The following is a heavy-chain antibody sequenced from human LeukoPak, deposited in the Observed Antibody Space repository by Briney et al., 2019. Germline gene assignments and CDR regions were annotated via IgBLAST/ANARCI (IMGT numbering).Heavy chain of an antibody. CDR3: ARDLFRNRYSSSLGY. V-gene: IGHV1-2*02. CDR2: INPNSGGT. CDR1: GYTFTGYY. D-gene: IGHD6-13*01. Sequence: ASVKVSCKASGYTFTGYYMHWVRQAPGQGLEWMGWINPNSGGTNYAQKFQGRVTMTRDTSISTACMELSRLRSDDTAVYYCARDLFRNRYSSSLGYWGQGTLVTVSS. J-gene: IGHJ4*02.